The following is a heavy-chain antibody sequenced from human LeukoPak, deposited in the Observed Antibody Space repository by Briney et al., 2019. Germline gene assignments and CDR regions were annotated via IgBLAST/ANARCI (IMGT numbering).Heavy chain of an antibody. D-gene: IGHD1-1*01. CDR1: GFTFSNYW. CDR3: ARASNPCLQLT. CDR2: IKQDGSVN. Sequence: PGGSLRLSCAASGFTFSNYWMIWVRQDPGKGLEWVGNIKQDGSVNRYADSVRGRFTISRDNAQTSLYLQMNSLRAEDTAVYYCARASNPCLQLTWGQGTLVTVSS. V-gene: IGHV3-7*05. J-gene: IGHJ5*02.